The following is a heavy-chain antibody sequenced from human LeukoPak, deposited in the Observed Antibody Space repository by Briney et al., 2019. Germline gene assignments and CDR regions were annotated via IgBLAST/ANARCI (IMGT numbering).Heavy chain of an antibody. CDR3: ARTYGDYKDDAFDI. J-gene: IGHJ3*02. D-gene: IGHD4-17*01. CDR1: GFTFSIYS. CDR2: ISSSSSYI. Sequence: SGGSLRLSCVASGFTFSIYSMNWVRQAPGKGLEWVSSISSSSSYIYYADSVKGRFTISRDNAKNSLYLQMNSLRADDTAVYYCARTYGDYKDDAFDIWGQGTMVTVSS. V-gene: IGHV3-21*01.